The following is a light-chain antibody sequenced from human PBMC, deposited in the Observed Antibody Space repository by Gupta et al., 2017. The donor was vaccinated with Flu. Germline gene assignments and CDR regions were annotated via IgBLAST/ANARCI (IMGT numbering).Light chain of an antibody. CDR3: LQRFSGPPVT. Sequence: EILLTQFPATLSLSPGEEATLSCRASRSVSTYLAWYQHKPGRAPRLLIYDASLRATGVPARFTGSGSGTDFTLTISNLGPEDFAVYYGLQRFSGPPVTFGQGTRLEMK. J-gene: IGKJ5*01. V-gene: IGKV3-11*01. CDR1: RSVSTY. CDR2: DAS.